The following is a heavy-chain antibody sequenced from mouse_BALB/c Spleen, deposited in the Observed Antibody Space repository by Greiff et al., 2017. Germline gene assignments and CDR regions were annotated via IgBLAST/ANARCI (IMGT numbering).Heavy chain of an antibody. D-gene: IGHD1-2*01. V-gene: IGHV5-17*02. CDR3: ARWGYYGYDYAMDY. CDR2: ISSGSSTI. J-gene: IGHJ4*01. Sequence: EVKLMESGGGLVQPGGSRKLSCAASGFTFSSFGMHWVRQAPEKGLEWVAYISSGSSTIYYADTVKGRFTISRDNPKNTLFLQMTSLRSEDTAMYYCARWGYYGYDYAMDYWGQGTSVTVSS. CDR1: GFTFSSFG.